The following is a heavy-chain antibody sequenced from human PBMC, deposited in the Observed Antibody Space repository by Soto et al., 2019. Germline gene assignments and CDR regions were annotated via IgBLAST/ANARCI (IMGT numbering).Heavy chain of an antibody. D-gene: IGHD3-3*01. Sequence: ASVKVSCKASEYTFTGYYMHWVRQAPGQGPEWMGWINPNSGDTNYAQKFQGRVTMTRDTSISTAYMELRRLTSDDTAVYYCARFGVVRFDSWGQGTLVTVSS. V-gene: IGHV1-2*02. J-gene: IGHJ5*01. CDR3: ARFGVVRFDS. CDR1: EYTFTGYY. CDR2: INPNSGDT.